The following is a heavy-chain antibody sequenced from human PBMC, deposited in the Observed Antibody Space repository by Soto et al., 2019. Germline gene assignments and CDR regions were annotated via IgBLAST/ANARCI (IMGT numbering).Heavy chain of an antibody. CDR3: ARDKSADSSGYLYYFDY. CDR2: IIPIFGTI. J-gene: IGHJ4*02. CDR1: GGTFSSDA. Sequence: SVKVSCKPSGGTFSSDAITWVRQAPGQGLEWMGGIIPIFGTINYAQKFQGRVTITADKSTTTAYMELSSLRSEDTAVYYCARDKSADSSGYLYYFDYWGQGTLVTVSS. D-gene: IGHD3-22*01. V-gene: IGHV1-69*06.